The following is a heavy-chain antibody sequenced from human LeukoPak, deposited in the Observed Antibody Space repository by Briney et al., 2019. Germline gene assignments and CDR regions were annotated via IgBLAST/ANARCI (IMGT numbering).Heavy chain of an antibody. Sequence: GSLRLSCAASYFTFTDTWMNWVRQPPGKGLEWIGEINHSGSTNYNPSLKSRVTISVDTSKNQFSLKLSSVTAADTAVYYCARGRVGGYDFWSGYYMNYFDYWGQGTLVTVSS. CDR2: INHSGST. J-gene: IGHJ4*02. CDR3: ARGRVGGYDFWSGYYMNYFDY. D-gene: IGHD3-3*01. V-gene: IGHV4-34*01. CDR1: YFTFTDTW.